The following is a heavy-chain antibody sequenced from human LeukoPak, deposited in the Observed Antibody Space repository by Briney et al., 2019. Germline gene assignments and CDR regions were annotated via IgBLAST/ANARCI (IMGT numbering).Heavy chain of an antibody. CDR3: ARREDTAMVLDY. V-gene: IGHV4-39*01. Sequence: SETLSLTCTVSGGSISSSSHYWGWIRQPPGKGLEWIGSIYYSGSTYYNPSLKSRVTISVDTSKNQFSLKLCSVTAADTAVYYCARREDTAMVLDYWGQGTLVTVSS. CDR1: GGSISSSSHY. J-gene: IGHJ4*02. D-gene: IGHD5-18*01. CDR2: IYYSGST.